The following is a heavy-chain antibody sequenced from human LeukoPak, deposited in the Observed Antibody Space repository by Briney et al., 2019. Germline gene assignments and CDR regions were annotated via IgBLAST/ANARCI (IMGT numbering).Heavy chain of an antibody. CDR2: IWYDGSNK. CDR3: ARDSPGIADYYFDY. D-gene: IGHD6-13*01. V-gene: IGHV3-33*01. J-gene: IGHJ4*02. Sequence: PGGSQRLSCAASGFTFSSYGMHWVRQAPGKGLEWVAVIWYDGSNKYYADSVKGRFTISRDNSKNTLYLQMNSLRAEDTAVYYCARDSPGIADYYFDYWGQGTLVTVSS. CDR1: GFTFSSYG.